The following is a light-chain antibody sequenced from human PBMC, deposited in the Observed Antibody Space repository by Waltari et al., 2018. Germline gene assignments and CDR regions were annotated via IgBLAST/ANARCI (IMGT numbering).Light chain of an antibody. J-gene: IGLJ3*02. CDR1: SGDVGANNY. V-gene: IGLV2-11*01. Sequence: QSALTQPRSVSGSPGQSVTISCAGTSGDVGANNYVSWYQRHPGKAPKVVVYDVARRPSGVPDRFTGSRSGNTASLTICGLQADDEADYYCCSYAGSYTWVFGGGTRLTVL. CDR3: CSYAGSYTWV. CDR2: DVA.